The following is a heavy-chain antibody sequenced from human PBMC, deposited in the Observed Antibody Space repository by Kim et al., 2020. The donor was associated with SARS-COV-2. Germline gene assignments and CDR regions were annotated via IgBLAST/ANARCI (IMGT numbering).Heavy chain of an antibody. J-gene: IGHJ4*02. Sequence: TNYAGAGKGRFTVSRDSASNTLYLQMNGLRADDTAVYYCVKGAWLDYWGPGTLVTVPS. CDR3: VKGAWLDY. D-gene: IGHD5-12*01. CDR2: T. V-gene: IGHV3-23*01.